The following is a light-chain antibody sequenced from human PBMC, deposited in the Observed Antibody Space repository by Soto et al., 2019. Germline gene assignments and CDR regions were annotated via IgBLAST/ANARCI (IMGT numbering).Light chain of an antibody. Sequence: EVVLTQSPVTLSLSPGERATLSCRASQSFRGLLAWYQQKPGQAPRLLIYDASNRATGIPPRFSGSGSGTVFTLTISSLEPEDSAVYYCQQRHMWPITFGQGTRLEIK. CDR1: QSFRGL. CDR2: DAS. J-gene: IGKJ5*01. V-gene: IGKV3-11*01. CDR3: QQRHMWPIT.